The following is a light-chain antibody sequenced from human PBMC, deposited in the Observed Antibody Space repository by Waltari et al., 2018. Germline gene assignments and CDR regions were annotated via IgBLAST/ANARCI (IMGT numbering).Light chain of an antibody. V-gene: IGKV1-12*02. CDR2: AAS. CDR3: QQANSFPS. J-gene: IGKJ5*01. Sequence: DIQMTQSPSSVSASVGDRVTITCRASQGISSWLAWYQKKPGKAPKLLIYAASSLQSGVPSRFSGSGSGTDFTLTISSLQPEDFATYYCQQANSFPSFGQGTRLEIK. CDR1: QGISSW.